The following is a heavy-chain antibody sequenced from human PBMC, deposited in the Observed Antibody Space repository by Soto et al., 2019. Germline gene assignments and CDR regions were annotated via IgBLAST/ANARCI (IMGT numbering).Heavy chain of an antibody. V-gene: IGHV4-34*01. Sequence: ETLSLTCAVYGGSFSGYYWSWIRQPPGKGLEWIGEINHSGSTNYNPSLKSRVTISVDTSKNQFSLKLSSVTAADTAVYYCARVYRWYYYMDVWGKGTTVTVSS. CDR1: GGSFSGYY. CDR3: ARVYRWYYYMDV. CDR2: INHSGST. J-gene: IGHJ6*03.